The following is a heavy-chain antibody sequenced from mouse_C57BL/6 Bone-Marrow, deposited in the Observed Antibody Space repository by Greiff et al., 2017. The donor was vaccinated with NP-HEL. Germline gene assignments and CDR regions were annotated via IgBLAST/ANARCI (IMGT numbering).Heavy chain of an antibody. J-gene: IGHJ2*01. V-gene: IGHV1-59*01. CDR3: VSGSSYGY. CDR1: GYTFTSYW. Sequence: VKLQQPGAELVRPGTSVKLSCKASGYTFTSYWMHWVKQRPGQGLEWIGVIDPSDSYTNYNQKFKGKATLTVDTSSSTAYMQLSSLTSEDSAVYYCVSGSSYGYWGQGTTLTVSS. CDR2: IDPSDSYT. D-gene: IGHD1-1*01.